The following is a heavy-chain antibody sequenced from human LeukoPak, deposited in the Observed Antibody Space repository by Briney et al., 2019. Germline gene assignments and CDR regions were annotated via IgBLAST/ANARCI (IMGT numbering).Heavy chain of an antibody. CDR1: GGSISSGGYS. CDR3: ARGYCSGGSCYSFDY. V-gene: IGHV4-30-2*01. Sequence: SQTLSLTCAVSGGSISSGGYSWSWIRQPPGKGLEWIGYIYHSGSTYYNPSLKSRVTISVDRSKNRFSLKLSSVTAADTAVYYCARGYCSGGSCYSFDYWGQGTLVTVSS. J-gene: IGHJ4*02. D-gene: IGHD2-15*01. CDR2: IYHSGST.